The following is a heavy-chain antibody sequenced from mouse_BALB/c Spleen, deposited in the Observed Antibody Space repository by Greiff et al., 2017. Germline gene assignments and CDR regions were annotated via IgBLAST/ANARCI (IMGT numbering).Heavy chain of an antibody. D-gene: IGHD2-4*01. V-gene: IGHV5-6-3*01. Sequence: VQLQQSGGGLVQPGGSLKLSCAASGFTFSSYGMSWVRQTPDKRLELVATINSNGGSTYYPDSVKGRFTISRDNAKNTLYLQMSSLKSEDTAMYYCARGLRQDAMDYWGQGTSVTVSS. J-gene: IGHJ4*01. CDR2: INSNGGST. CDR1: GFTFSSYG. CDR3: ARGLRQDAMDY.